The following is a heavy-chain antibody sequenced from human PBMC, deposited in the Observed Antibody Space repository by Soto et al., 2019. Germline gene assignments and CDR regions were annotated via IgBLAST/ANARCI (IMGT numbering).Heavy chain of an antibody. CDR2: SSAYNGNT. V-gene: IGHV1-18*01. Sequence: GASVKVSCKASGYSFDSYGISWVRQAPGQGLEWMGWSSAYNGNTNYAQKLQGRVTMTTDTSTSTAYMELRSLRSDDTAVYYCARRHTVTTLADYWGQGTLVTVSS. J-gene: IGHJ4*02. CDR1: GYSFDSYG. D-gene: IGHD4-17*01. CDR3: ARRHTVTTLADY.